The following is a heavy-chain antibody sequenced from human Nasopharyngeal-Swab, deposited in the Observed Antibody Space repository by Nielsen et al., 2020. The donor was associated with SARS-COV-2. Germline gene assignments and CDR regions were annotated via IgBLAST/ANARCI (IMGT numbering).Heavy chain of an antibody. J-gene: IGHJ6*02. D-gene: IGHD2-21*02. Sequence: GESLQISCAASGFTFSSYGMHWVRQAPGKGLEWVAVISYDGSNKYYADSVKGRFTISRDNSKNTLYLQMNSLRAEDTAVYYCAKDGPGDHQVHYYYYGMDVWGQGTTVTVSS. V-gene: IGHV3-30*18. CDR2: ISYDGSNK. CDR3: AKDGPGDHQVHYYYYGMDV. CDR1: GFTFSSYG.